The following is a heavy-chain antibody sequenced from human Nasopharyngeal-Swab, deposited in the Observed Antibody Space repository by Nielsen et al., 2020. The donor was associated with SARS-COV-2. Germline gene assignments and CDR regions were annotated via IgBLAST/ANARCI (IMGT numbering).Heavy chain of an antibody. V-gene: IGHV4-39*01. J-gene: IGHJ2*01. CDR3: ARPSKTGYWYFDL. CDR2: IYYSGTT. CDR1: GGSISSSPYY. Sequence: SETLSLTCAVSGGSISSSPYYWGWRRQPPGTGLEWIGTIYYSGTTYSNPSLKSRVTISVDTSKDQFSLKLSSMTAADTAVYYCARPSKTGYWYFDLWGRGTLVTVSS. D-gene: IGHD2-2*01.